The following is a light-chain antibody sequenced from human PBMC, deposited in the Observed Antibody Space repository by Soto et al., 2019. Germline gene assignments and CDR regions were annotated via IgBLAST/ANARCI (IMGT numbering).Light chain of an antibody. V-gene: IGKV3-20*01. CDR2: GAS. Sequence: IVLTQSPGTLSLSPGERATLSCRASQSVNSRLAWYQHKPGQAPRLLIYGASSRATGIPDRFSGGGSGADFTLTISRLEPEDFAVYYCQHYGSSPPITFGQGTRLEIK. J-gene: IGKJ5*01. CDR3: QHYGSSPPIT. CDR1: QSVNSR.